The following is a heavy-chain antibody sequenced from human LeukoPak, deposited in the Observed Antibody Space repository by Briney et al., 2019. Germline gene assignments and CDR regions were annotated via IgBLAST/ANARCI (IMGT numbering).Heavy chain of an antibody. V-gene: IGHV3-23*01. J-gene: IGHJ1*01. CDR2: ISGSGDST. CDR3: AKAYYSDSSGFSS. D-gene: IGHD3-22*01. CDR1: GFTFSGYV. Sequence: GGSLRLSCAASGFTFSGYVMSWVRQAPGKGLDWVSAISGSGDSTYYADSVKGRFTISRDNSKNTLFLQMNSLRAEDTAVYYCAKAYYSDSSGFSSWGQGTLVTVSS.